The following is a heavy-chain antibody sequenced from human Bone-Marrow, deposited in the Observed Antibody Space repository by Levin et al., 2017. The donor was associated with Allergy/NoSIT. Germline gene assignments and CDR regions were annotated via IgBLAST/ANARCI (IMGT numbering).Heavy chain of an antibody. D-gene: IGHD2-2*02. CDR1: GYTFTSYY. CDR2: INPSGGST. J-gene: IGHJ6*03. Sequence: ASVKVSCKASGYTFTSYYMHWVRQAPGQGLEWMGIINPSGGSTSYAQKFQGRVTMTRDTSTSTVYMELSSLRSEDTAVYYCARDRGGPSPSSTSCYMYYYYYYYMDVWGKGTTVTVSS. V-gene: IGHV1-46*01. CDR3: ARDRGGPSPSSTSCYMYYYYYYYMDV.